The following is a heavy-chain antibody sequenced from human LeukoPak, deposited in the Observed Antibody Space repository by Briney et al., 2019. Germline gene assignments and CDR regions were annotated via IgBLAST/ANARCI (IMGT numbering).Heavy chain of an antibody. J-gene: IGHJ4*02. CDR3: ARDCSRASCSPGFDY. D-gene: IGHD2-2*01. V-gene: IGHV3-21*04. CDR1: GFTFSSYS. CDR2: ISSSSSYI. Sequence: PGGSLRLSCAASGFTFSSYSMNWVRQAPGKGLEWVSSISSSSSYIYYADSVKGRFTISRDNAKNSLYLQMNSLRAEDTAVYYCARDCSRASCSPGFDYWGQGTLVTVSS.